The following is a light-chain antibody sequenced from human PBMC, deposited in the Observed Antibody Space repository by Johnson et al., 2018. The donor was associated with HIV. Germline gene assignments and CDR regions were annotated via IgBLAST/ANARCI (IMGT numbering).Light chain of an antibody. CDR1: SSNIGNNY. CDR3: GTWDSSLSAGYV. CDR2: ENN. V-gene: IGLV1-51*02. J-gene: IGLJ1*01. Sequence: QSVLTQPPSVSAAPGQKVTISCSGSSSNIGNNYVSWYQQLPGTAPKLLFYENNKRPSGIPDRFSGPKSGTSATLGITGPQTGDEADYYCGTWDSSLSAGYVFGTGTKVTVL.